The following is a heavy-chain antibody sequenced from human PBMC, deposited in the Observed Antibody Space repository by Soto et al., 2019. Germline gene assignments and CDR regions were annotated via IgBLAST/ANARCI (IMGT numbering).Heavy chain of an antibody. J-gene: IGHJ4*02. V-gene: IGHV4-38-2*01. CDR3: ARNTSGQNFDY. D-gene: IGHD6-19*01. CDR2: IYHSGST. Sequence: ETLSLTCAVSSSPINSRYYWCWIRQTPGKGLEWVASIYHSGSTHYNPSLKSRATISVDTSNNQFSLRLSSVTAADTAIYYCARNTSGQNFDYWGQGTQVTVSS. CDR1: SSPINSRYY.